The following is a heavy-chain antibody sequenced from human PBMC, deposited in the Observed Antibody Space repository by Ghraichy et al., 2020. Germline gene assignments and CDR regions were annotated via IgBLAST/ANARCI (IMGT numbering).Heavy chain of an antibody. CDR1: GGSISNYY. V-gene: IGHV4-59*01. D-gene: IGHD3-22*01. CDR3: ARDSFYDSSGYFEDYLDS. CDR2: RHYSRST. Sequence: SETLSLTCTVSGGSISNYYWSWIRQPPGKGLEWIGYRHYSRSTNYNPSLKSRVTISVDTSKNEVSLKMTSVTAADTAVYYCARDSFYDSSGYFEDYLDSWGQGTLVTVSS. J-gene: IGHJ4*02.